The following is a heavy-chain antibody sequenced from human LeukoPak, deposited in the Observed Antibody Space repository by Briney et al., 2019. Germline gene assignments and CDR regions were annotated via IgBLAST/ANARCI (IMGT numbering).Heavy chain of an antibody. V-gene: IGHV5-51*01. J-gene: IGHJ1*01. Sequence: GESLKISWKGSGYSFTSYWIGWVRQMPGKGLEWMGIIYPGDSDTRYSPSFQGQVTISADKSISTAYLQSSSLKASDTAMYYCARRDDSSGYYYFQHWGQGTLVSVSS. CDR3: ARRDDSSGYYYFQH. CDR1: GYSFTSYW. CDR2: IYPGDSDT. D-gene: IGHD3-22*01.